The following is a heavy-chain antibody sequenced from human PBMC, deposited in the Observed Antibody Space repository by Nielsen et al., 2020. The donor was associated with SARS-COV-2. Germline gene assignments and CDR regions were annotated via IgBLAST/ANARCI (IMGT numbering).Heavy chain of an antibody. CDR2: IYHSGST. D-gene: IGHD6-6*01. V-gene: IGHV4-59*12. Sequence: SETLSLTCTVSGGSISSYYWSWIRQPPGQGLEWLGYIYHSGSTNYNPSLKSRVTISVDTSKNQFSLKLSSVTAADTAVYYCARGFRAARRLWGYWGQGTLVTVSS. CDR1: GGSISSYY. CDR3: ARGFRAARRLWGY. J-gene: IGHJ4*02.